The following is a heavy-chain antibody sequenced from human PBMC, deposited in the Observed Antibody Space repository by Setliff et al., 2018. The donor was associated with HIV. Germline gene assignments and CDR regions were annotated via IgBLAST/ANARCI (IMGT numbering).Heavy chain of an antibody. Sequence: PGGSLRLSCSASGFTFSGSALHWVRQASGKGLEWVGRIKTKPNSYATAHAESVKGRFTISRDDSQNTAYLQMNSLRTEGTAVYFCAVSPDGDCATTECANWFDPWGQGTQVTVSS. V-gene: IGHV3-73*01. D-gene: IGHD4-17*01. CDR1: GFTFSGSA. CDR2: IKTKPNSYAT. J-gene: IGHJ5*02. CDR3: AVSPDGDCATTECANWFDP.